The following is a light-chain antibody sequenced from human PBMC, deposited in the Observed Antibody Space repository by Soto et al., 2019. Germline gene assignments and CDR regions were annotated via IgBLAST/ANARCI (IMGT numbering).Light chain of an antibody. J-gene: IGLJ1*01. Sequence: QSALTQPPSASGSPGQSVTISCSGTSSDVGGSNFVSWYQQHPGKAPKFLIYEVTKRPAGVPARFSGSKSGNTASLTVSGLQAEDEADYYCSSSAGSNNYVFGTGTKVTVL. CDR1: SSDVGGSNF. V-gene: IGLV2-8*01. CDR2: EVT. CDR3: SSSAGSNNYV.